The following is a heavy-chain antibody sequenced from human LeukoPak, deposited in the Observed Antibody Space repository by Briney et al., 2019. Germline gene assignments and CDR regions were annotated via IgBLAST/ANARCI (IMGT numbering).Heavy chain of an antibody. D-gene: IGHD5-12*01. J-gene: IGHJ4*02. CDR1: GFTFSSYC. V-gene: IGHV3-30*18. Sequence: GSLRLSCAASGFTFSSYCMHWVRQAPGKGLEGVAVISYDGSNKYYADSVKGRFTISRDNSKNTLYLQMNSLRAEDTAVYYCAKDRGGYRLLDYWGQGTLVTVSS. CDR2: ISYDGSNK. CDR3: AKDRGGYRLLDY.